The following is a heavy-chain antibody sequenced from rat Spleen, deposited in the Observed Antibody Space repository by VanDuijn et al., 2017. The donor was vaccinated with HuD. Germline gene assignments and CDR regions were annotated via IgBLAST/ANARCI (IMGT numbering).Heavy chain of an antibody. CDR2: ISWGGTNT. CDR1: GFTFDDYE. D-gene: IGHD1-2*01. J-gene: IGHJ3*01. CDR3: TTRPYYSSLNWFPY. V-gene: IGHV5-7*01. Sequence: EVKLVESGGGLVQPGRSLKLSCAASGFTFDDYEMTWVRQVPKNGLEWVASISWGGTNTYYPDNVKGRVTISRDNAKSALYLQMNNLRSADTATYYCTTRPYYSSLNWFPYWGQGTLVTVSS.